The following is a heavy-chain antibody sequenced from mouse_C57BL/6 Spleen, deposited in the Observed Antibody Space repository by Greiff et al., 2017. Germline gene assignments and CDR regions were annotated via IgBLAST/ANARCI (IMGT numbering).Heavy chain of an antibody. D-gene: IGHD2-1*01. V-gene: IGHV1-81*01. CDR2: IYPRSGNT. Sequence: QVQLQQSGAELARPGASVKLSCKASGYTFTSYGISWVKQRTGQGLEWIGEIYPRSGNTYYNAKFKGKATLTADKSSSTAYMELRSLTSEDSAVYFCARVGNGKGYFDVWGTGTTVTVSS. CDR3: ARVGNGKGYFDV. CDR1: GYTFTSYG. J-gene: IGHJ1*03.